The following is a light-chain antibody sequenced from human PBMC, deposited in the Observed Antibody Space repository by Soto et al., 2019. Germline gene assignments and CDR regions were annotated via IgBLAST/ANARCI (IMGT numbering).Light chain of an antibody. Sequence: DIQMTQSPSSLSASVGDRVTITCRASQSISSYLNWYQQKPGKAPKLLIYAASSLQSGVPSRFSGSGSGTNFTLAISSLQPEDVATYYCQQSYSTPYTSGQGTQLEIK. CDR1: QSISSY. V-gene: IGKV1-39*01. J-gene: IGKJ2*01. CDR3: QQSYSTPYT. CDR2: AAS.